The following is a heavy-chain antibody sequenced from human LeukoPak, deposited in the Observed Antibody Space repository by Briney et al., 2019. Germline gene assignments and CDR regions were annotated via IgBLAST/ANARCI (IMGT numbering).Heavy chain of an antibody. J-gene: IGHJ3*02. D-gene: IGHD2-2*01. CDR3: AYTYYQVKDAFDI. Sequence: PSETLSLTCAVYGGSFSGYYWRWIRQPPGKGPEWIGEINHSGSSNYNPSLKSRVTISIDTSKKQLSLKLSSVTAADTAVYYWAYTYYQVKDAFDIWGQGTMVSVSS. CDR1: GGSFSGYY. CDR2: INHSGSS. V-gene: IGHV4-34*01.